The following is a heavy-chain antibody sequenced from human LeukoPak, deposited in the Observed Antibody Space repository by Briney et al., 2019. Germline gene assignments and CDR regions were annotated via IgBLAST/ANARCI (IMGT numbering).Heavy chain of an antibody. CDR2: ISSSGSTI. V-gene: IGHV3-11*04. J-gene: IGHJ5*02. CDR3: ARSYSSGYPNWFDP. D-gene: IGHD3-22*01. CDR1: GFTFSDYY. Sequence: EGSLRLSCAASGFTFSDYYMSWIRQAPGKGLEWVSYISSSGSTIYYADSVKGRFTISRDNAKNSLYLQMNSLRAEDTAVYYCARSYSSGYPNWFDPWGQGTLVTVSS.